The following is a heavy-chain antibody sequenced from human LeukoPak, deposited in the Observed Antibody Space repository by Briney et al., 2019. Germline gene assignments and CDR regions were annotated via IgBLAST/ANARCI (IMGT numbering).Heavy chain of an antibody. J-gene: IGHJ4*02. CDR3: AKDRAVAGPTAPYFDY. D-gene: IGHD6-19*01. CDR2: ISGSGGST. CDR1: GFTFSSYA. V-gene: IGHV3-23*01. Sequence: GGSLRLSCAASGFTFSSYAMSWVRQAPGKGLEWVSAISGSGGSTYYADSVKGRFTISRDNSKNTLYLQMNSLRAEDTAVYYCAKDRAVAGPTAPYFDYWGQGTLVTVSS.